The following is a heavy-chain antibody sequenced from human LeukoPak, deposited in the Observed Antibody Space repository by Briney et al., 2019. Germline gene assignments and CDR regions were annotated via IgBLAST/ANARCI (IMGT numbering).Heavy chain of an antibody. Sequence: ASVKVSCKASGYTFTGYYMHWVRQAPGQGLEWMGWINPNSGGTNYAQKFQGRVTMTRDTSISIAYMELSRLRSDDTAVYYCARGNDSSGYRLDYWGQGTLVTVSS. V-gene: IGHV1-2*02. CDR2: INPNSGGT. D-gene: IGHD3-22*01. CDR1: GYTFTGYY. J-gene: IGHJ4*02. CDR3: ARGNDSSGYRLDY.